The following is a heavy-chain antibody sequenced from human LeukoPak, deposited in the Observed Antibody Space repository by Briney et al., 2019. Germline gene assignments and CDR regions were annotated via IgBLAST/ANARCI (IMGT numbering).Heavy chain of an antibody. D-gene: IGHD3-10*01. Sequence: ASVKVSCKASGGTFSSYAISWVRQAPGQGLEWMGWISPYNGNTNYAQKLQGRVTLTTDTSTSTAYMELRSLRSDDTAVYYCARDGSGSYYRARASFDYWGQGTLVTVSS. CDR3: ARDGSGSYYRARASFDY. J-gene: IGHJ4*02. CDR1: GGTFSSYA. CDR2: ISPYNGNT. V-gene: IGHV1-18*01.